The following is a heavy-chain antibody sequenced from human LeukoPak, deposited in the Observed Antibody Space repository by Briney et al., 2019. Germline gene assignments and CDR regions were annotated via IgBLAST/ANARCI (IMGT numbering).Heavy chain of an antibody. Sequence: SETLSLTCAVYGGSFSGYYWSWIRQPPGKGLEWIGEINHSGSTNYNPSLKSRVTISVDTSKNQFSLKLSSVTAADTAVYYCARGWRYCSSTSCASGKNASDIWGQGTMVTVSS. D-gene: IGHD2-2*01. CDR3: ARGWRYCSSTSCASGKNASDI. J-gene: IGHJ3*02. V-gene: IGHV4-34*01. CDR1: GGSFSGYY. CDR2: INHSGST.